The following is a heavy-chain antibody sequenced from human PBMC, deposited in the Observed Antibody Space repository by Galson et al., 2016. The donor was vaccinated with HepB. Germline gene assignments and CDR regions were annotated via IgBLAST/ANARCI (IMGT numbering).Heavy chain of an antibody. D-gene: IGHD4-17*01. CDR2: LFYSGNT. Sequence: SETLSLTCSVSGGSISSNNFNWDWIRQTPGKGLEWIGTLFYSGNTYYNPSLKSRVTISVDMSKSQFSLKLTSVTAADTAVYYCARHIFKTTGHAFDIWGQGTMVTVSP. V-gene: IGHV4-39*01. J-gene: IGHJ3*02. CDR1: GGSISSNNFN. CDR3: ARHIFKTTGHAFDI.